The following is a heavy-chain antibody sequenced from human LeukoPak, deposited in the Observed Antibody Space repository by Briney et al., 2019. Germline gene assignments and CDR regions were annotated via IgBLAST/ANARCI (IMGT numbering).Heavy chain of an antibody. D-gene: IGHD2-2*01. CDR1: GGSMSGYF. Sequence: SETLSLTCTVSGGSMSGYFWSWIRQPPGKGLEWIGYIYYSGSTSYYNPSLKSRVTISVDTSKNQFSLRLSSATAADTAVYYCARDCSSTTCPKLDYWGQGTLVTVSS. CDR2: IYYSGSTS. V-gene: IGHV4-59*12. CDR3: ARDCSSTTCPKLDY. J-gene: IGHJ4*02.